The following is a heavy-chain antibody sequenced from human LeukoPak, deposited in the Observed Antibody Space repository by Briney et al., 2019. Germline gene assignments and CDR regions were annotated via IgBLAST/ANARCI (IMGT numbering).Heavy chain of an antibody. V-gene: IGHV4-61*01. Sequence: SETLSLTCTVSGGSISNDNYYWTWIRQPPGKGLEWIGYIYYSGSTNYNPSLKSRVTISVDTSKNQFSLKLRSVTAADTALYYCAIHYTEDIVVGPAASPETRNNWFDPWGQGTLVTVSS. D-gene: IGHD2-2*01. CDR1: GGSISNDNYY. CDR2: IYYSGST. CDR3: AIHYTEDIVVGPAASPETRNNWFDP. J-gene: IGHJ5*02.